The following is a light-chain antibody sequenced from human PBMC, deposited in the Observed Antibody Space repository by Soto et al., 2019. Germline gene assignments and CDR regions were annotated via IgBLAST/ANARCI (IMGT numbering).Light chain of an antibody. CDR3: QQYNTSVFT. CDR1: QSVPSW. J-gene: IGKJ3*01. CDR2: KAS. V-gene: IGKV1-5*03. Sequence: IQMTQSPSTLSASVGDRVTITCRASQSVPSWLAWYQQKPGTAPKLLIYKASTLESGVPSRFRGSGSGTEFTLTVTSLQPDDFANDYCQQYNTSVFTFGPGTKVDIK.